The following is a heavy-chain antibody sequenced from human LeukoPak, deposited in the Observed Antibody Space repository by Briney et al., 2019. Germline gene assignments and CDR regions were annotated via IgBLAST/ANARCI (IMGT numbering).Heavy chain of an antibody. Sequence: PSETLSLTCTVSGGSISSSSYYWGWIRQPPGKGLEWIGSIYYSGSTYYNPSLKSRVTISVDTSKNQFSLKLSSVTAADTAVYYCARRLMVRGVISYWGQGTLVTVPS. D-gene: IGHD3-10*01. V-gene: IGHV4-39*01. CDR3: ARRLMVRGVISY. CDR2: IYYSGST. J-gene: IGHJ4*02. CDR1: GGSISSSSYY.